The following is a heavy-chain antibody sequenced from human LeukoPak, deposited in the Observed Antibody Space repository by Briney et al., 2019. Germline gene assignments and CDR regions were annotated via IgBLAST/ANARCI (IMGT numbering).Heavy chain of an antibody. J-gene: IGHJ4*02. CDR1: GFTFSSYE. CDR3: ARDYPRGY. V-gene: IGHV3-48*03. D-gene: IGHD3-10*01. Sequence: PGGSLRLSCAVSGFTFSSYEMSWVRQAPGKGLEWVSYISGSGSTIYYADSVKGRFTISRDNARNSLYLQMNSLRAEDTAVYYCARDYPRGYWGQGTLVTVSS. CDR2: ISGSGSTI.